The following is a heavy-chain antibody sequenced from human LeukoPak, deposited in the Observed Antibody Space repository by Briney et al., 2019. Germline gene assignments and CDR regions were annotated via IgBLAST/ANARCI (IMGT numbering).Heavy chain of an antibody. J-gene: IGHJ6*02. Sequence: PSETLSLTCTVSGGSISSGGYYWSWIRQHPGKGLEWIGYIYYSGSTNYNPSLKSRVTISVDTSKNQFSLKLSSVTAADTAVYYCARVLRFSSRTGMDVWGQGTTVTVSS. CDR1: GGSISSGGYY. V-gene: IGHV4-61*08. D-gene: IGHD3-3*01. CDR2: IYYSGST. CDR3: ARVLRFSSRTGMDV.